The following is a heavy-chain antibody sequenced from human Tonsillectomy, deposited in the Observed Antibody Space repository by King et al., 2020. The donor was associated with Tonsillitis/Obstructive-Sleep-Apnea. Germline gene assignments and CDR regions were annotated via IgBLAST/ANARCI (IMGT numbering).Heavy chain of an antibody. J-gene: IGHJ4*02. V-gene: IGHV1-18*01. Sequence: QLVQSGSEVKKPGASVKVSCKASGYTFNNFGISWVRQAPGQGIEWMGWIRPYNGNSNYVQNLQGRVTMTTDTSTSTAYMELRSLRSGDTAVYYYGRMVSGYSCYDSNFDFWGQGVLVTV. D-gene: IGHD5-12*01. CDR1: GYTFNNFG. CDR2: IRPYNGNS. CDR3: GRMVSGYSCYDSNFDF.